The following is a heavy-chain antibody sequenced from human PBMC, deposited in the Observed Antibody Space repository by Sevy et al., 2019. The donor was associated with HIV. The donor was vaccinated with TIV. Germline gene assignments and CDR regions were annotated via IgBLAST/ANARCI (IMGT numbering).Heavy chain of an antibody. CDR1: GFTLNSYW. CDR3: GRAIAAAGNF. Sequence: GGSLRLSCAASGFTLNSYWMSWVRQAPGKGLEWVANINQDGSVKYYVDSVKGRFTISRDNARNSLYLRMNGLRAEDKGLYYCGRAIAAAGNFWGQGTLVTVSS. V-gene: IGHV3-7*01. D-gene: IGHD6-13*01. J-gene: IGHJ4*02. CDR2: INQDGSVK.